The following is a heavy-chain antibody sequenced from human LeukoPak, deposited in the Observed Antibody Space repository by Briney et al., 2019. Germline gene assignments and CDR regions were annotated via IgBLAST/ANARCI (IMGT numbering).Heavy chain of an antibody. J-gene: IGHJ4*02. CDR3: ARVPLSPYYDSSGYLDY. V-gene: IGHV1-69*05. D-gene: IGHD3-22*01. CDR2: IIPIFGTA. Sequence: GSSVKVSCKASGGTFSSYAISWVRQAPGQGLEWMGGIIPIFGTANYAQKFQGRVTITTDESTSTAYIELSSLRSEDTAVYYCARVPLSPYYDSSGYLDYWGQGTLVTVSS. CDR1: GGTFSSYA.